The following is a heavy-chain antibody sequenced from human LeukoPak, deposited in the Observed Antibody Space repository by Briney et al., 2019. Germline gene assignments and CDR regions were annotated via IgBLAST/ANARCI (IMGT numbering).Heavy chain of an antibody. V-gene: IGHV3-7*03. CDR3: ARDARRWLQLRNEDFDY. CDR2: IKEDGSEK. Sequence: GGSLGLSCAASGFTFSIYWMSWVRQAPGKGLEWVANIKEDGSEKYYVDSVKGRFTISRDNAKNSLYLQMNSLRAEDTAVYYCARDARRWLQLRNEDFDYWGQGTLVTVSS. J-gene: IGHJ4*02. CDR1: GFTFSIYW. D-gene: IGHD5-24*01.